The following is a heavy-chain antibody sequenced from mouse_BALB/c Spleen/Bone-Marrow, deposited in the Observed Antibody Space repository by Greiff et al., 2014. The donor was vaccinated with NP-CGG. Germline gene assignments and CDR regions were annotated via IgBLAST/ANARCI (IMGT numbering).Heavy chain of an antibody. CDR2: IDPANGNT. D-gene: IGHD2-4*01. CDR1: GFNIKDTY. CDR3: ARFPYDYGGGDY. V-gene: IGHV14-3*02. Sequence: EVQLQQSGAELVKPGASVKLSCTASGFNIKDTYMHWVKQRPEQGLEWIGRIDPANGNTKYDPKFQGKATITADTSSNTAYLQLSSLTSEDTAVYYCARFPYDYGGGDYWGQGTPLTVSS. J-gene: IGHJ2*01.